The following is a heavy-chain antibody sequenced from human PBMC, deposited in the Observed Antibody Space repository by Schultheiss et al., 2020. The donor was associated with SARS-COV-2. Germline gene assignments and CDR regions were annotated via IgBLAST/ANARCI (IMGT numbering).Heavy chain of an antibody. D-gene: IGHD6-19*01. J-gene: IGHJ6*02. V-gene: IGHV4-61*01. CDR3: ARDYLRIGYSSGWSPYYYYYGMDV. Sequence: SETLSLTCTVSGGSFSSSSYYWSWIRQPPGKGLEWIGRIYTSGSTNYNPSLKSRVTMSVDTSKNQFSLKLSSVTAADTAVYYCARDYLRIGYSSGWSPYYYYYGMDVWGQGTTVTVSS. CDR2: IYTSGST. CDR1: GGSFSSSSYY.